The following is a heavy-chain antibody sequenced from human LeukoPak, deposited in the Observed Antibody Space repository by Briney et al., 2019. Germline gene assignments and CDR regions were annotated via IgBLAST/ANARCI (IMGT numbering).Heavy chain of an antibody. D-gene: IGHD6-19*01. J-gene: IGHJ4*02. CDR3: ATLLGEYSSGY. V-gene: IGHV1-18*01. Sequence: ASVKVSCKASGYTFTSYGISWVRQAPGQGLEWMGWISAYNGNTNYAQRLQGRVTMTTDTSTSTAYMELRNLRSDDTAVYYCATLLGEYSSGYWGRGTLVTVSS. CDR1: GYTFTSYG. CDR2: ISAYNGNT.